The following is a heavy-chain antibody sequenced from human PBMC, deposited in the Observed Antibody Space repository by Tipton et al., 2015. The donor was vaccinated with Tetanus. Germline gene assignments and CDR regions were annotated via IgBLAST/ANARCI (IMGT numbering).Heavy chain of an antibody. V-gene: IGHV1-46*01. CDR3: ARESASRNFYFDF. D-gene: IGHD1-14*01. Sequence: QSGAEVKKPGASVEVSCKASGYTFTSYYMHWVRQAPGQGLEWMGIINPSGGSTSYAQKFQGRVTMTRDTSTSTVYMELSSLRSEDTAVYYCARESASRNFYFDFWGQGTLITVS. J-gene: IGHJ4*02. CDR2: INPSGGST. CDR1: GYTFTSYY.